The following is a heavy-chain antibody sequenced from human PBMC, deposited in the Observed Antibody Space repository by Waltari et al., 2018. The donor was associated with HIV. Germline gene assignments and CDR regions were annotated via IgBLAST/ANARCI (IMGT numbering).Heavy chain of an antibody. Sequence: VQLMESGGGLVQSGGSLRLSCAASGITFYYYWMVWVRQTPVKGLEWVAHIKDDGSEKYYMGSVQGRFAISRDNAKNSMVLQMNSLTAEDTAVYYCARIGTFPHNYAINFWGQGTTVTVSS. J-gene: IGHJ6*02. CDR1: GITFYYYW. CDR2: IKDDGSEK. D-gene: IGHD1-26*01. CDR3: ARIGTFPHNYAINF. V-gene: IGHV3-7*01.